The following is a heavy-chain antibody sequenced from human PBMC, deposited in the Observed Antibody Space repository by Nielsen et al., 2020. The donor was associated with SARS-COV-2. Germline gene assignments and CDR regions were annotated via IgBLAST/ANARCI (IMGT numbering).Heavy chain of an antibody. CDR1: GDSFSAYY. CDR2: IYYSGST. CDR3: ARAEWFGELPLGYYFDY. Sequence: LRLSCEVYGDSFSAYYWSWVRQPPGKGLEWIGYIYYSGSTYYNPSLKSRVTISVDTSKNQFSLKLSSVTAADTAVYYCARAEWFGELPLGYYFDYWGQGTLVTVSS. J-gene: IGHJ4*02. D-gene: IGHD3-10*01. V-gene: IGHV4-30-4*01.